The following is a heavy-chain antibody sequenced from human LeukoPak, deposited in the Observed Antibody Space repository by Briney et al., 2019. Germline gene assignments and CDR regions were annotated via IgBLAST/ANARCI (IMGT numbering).Heavy chain of an antibody. CDR1: GGSISSYY. V-gene: IGHV4-4*07. CDR3: ARDICSGGSCYYFDY. D-gene: IGHD2-15*01. Sequence: KPSETLSLTCTVSGGSISSYYWSWIRQPAGKGLEWIGRIYTSGSTNYNPSLKSRVTMSVDTSKNQFSLKLNSVTAADTAVYYCARDICSGGSCYYFDYWGQGTLVTVSS. J-gene: IGHJ4*02. CDR2: IYTSGST.